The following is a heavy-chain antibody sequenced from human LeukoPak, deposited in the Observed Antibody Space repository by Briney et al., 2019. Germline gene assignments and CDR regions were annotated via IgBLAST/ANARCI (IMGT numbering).Heavy chain of an antibody. CDR3: AKLAMIVVVIPYYFDY. V-gene: IGHV3-74*01. CDR2: IKSDGST. J-gene: IGHJ4*02. D-gene: IGHD3-22*01. Sequence: GGSLRLSCAASGFTFSSYWMHWVRQTPGKGLVWVSRIKSDGSTIYADSVKGRFTISRDNAKNTLYLQMNSLRAEDTAVYYCAKLAMIVVVIPYYFDYWGQGTLVTVSS. CDR1: GFTFSSYW.